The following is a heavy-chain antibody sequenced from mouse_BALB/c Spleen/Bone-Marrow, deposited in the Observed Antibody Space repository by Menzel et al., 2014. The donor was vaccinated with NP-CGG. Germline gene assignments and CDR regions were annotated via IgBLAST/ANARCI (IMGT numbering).Heavy chain of an antibody. Sequence: VQLQQSGGGLVQPGGSLRLSCATSGFTFSDFYMEWVRQPPGKRLEWIAASRNKXNDYTTEYSASVKGRFIVSRDTSQSILYLQMNALRAEDTAIYYCARAVYGNFDYWGQGTTLTVSS. CDR1: GFTFSDFY. CDR2: SRNKXNDYTT. V-gene: IGHV7-1*02. J-gene: IGHJ2*01. CDR3: ARAVYGNFDY. D-gene: IGHD2-1*01.